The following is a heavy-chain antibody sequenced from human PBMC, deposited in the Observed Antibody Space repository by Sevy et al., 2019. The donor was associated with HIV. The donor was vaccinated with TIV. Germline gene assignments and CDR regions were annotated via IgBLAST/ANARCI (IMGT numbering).Heavy chain of an antibody. D-gene: IGHD6-19*01. CDR3: AGQTSGWYDWFDP. V-gene: IGHV1-2*06. CDR2: INPTSRGT. J-gene: IGHJ5*02. CDR1: AYNFIGYY. Sequence: ASVKVSCKASAYNFIGYYIHWVRHAPGQGLEWIGRINPTSRGTKYAHKFQGRVTVTIDMSVSTAYMELTRLTSDDTAIYYCAGQTSGWYDWFDPWGPGTLVTVSS.